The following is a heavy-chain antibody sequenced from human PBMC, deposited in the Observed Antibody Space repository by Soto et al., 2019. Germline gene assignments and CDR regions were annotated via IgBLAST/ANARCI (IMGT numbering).Heavy chain of an antibody. CDR3: ARDTYYYDSSGYVVWFDP. V-gene: IGHV4-59*02. D-gene: IGHD3-22*01. Sequence: SETLSLTCGVSGASVSSYYWSWIRQPPGKGLEWIGYIYYSGSTNYNPSLKSRVTISVDTSKNQFSLKLSSVTAADTAVYYCARDTYYYDSSGYVVWFDPWGQGTLVTVSS. CDR2: IYYSGST. J-gene: IGHJ5*02. CDR1: GASVSSYY.